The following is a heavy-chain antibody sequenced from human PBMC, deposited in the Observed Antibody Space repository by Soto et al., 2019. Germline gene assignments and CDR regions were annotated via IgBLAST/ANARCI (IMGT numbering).Heavy chain of an antibody. V-gene: IGHV1-69*13. Sequence: SVKVSCKASGGTFSSYAISWVRQAPGQGLEWMGGIIPIFGTANYAQKFQGRVTITADESTSTAYMELSSLRSEDTAVYYCARDRTGSSLFDYWGQGTLVTVSS. CDR2: IIPIFGTA. CDR1: GGTFSSYA. J-gene: IGHJ4*02. D-gene: IGHD3-9*01. CDR3: ARDRTGSSLFDY.